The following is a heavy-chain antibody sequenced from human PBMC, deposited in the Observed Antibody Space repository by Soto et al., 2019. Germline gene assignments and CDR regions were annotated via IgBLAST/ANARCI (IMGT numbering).Heavy chain of an antibody. CDR3: ARVGPVAGTEIPWFDP. CDR2: IIPILGIA. Sequence: SVKVSCKASGGTFSSYTISGVRQAPGQGLEWMGRIIPILGIANYAQKFQGRVTITADKSTSTAYMELSSLRSEDTAVYYCARVGPVAGTEIPWFDPWARGTQVTVSA. V-gene: IGHV1-69*02. J-gene: IGHJ5*02. CDR1: GGTFSSYT. D-gene: IGHD6-19*01.